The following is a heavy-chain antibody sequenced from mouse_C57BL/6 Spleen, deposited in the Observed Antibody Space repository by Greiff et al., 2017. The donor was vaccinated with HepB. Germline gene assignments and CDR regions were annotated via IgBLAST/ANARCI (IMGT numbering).Heavy chain of an antibody. D-gene: IGHD1-1*01. J-gene: IGHJ1*03. CDR1: GYAFSSSW. CDR2: IYPGDGDT. V-gene: IGHV1-82*01. CDR3: ARSYYCSTSYWYFDV. Sequence: VQLQQSGPELVKPGASVKISCKASGYAFSSSWMNWVKQRPGKGLEWIGRIYPGDGDTNYNGKFKGKATLTADKSSSTAYMQLSSLTSEDSAVYFCARSYYCSTSYWYFDVWGTVTTVTVSS.